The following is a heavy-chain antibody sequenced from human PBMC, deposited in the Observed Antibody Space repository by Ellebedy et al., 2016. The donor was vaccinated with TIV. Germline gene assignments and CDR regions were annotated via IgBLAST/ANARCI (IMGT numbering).Heavy chain of an antibody. J-gene: IGHJ4*02. CDR1: GGTFSSYA. D-gene: IGHD1-26*01. CDR2: IIPIFGTA. Sequence: AASVKVSCKASGGTFSSYAISWVRQAPGQGLEWMGGIIPIFGTANYAQKFQGRVTITADESTSTAYMELSSLRSEDTAMYYCAVVGATSFDYWGQGTLVTVSS. CDR3: AVVGATSFDY. V-gene: IGHV1-69*13.